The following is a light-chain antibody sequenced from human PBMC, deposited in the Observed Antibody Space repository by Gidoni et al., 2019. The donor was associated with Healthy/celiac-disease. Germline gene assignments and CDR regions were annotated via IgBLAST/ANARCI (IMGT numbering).Light chain of an antibody. CDR3: NTRDSSGNHLVV. CDR2: GKN. J-gene: IGLJ2*01. V-gene: IGLV3-19*01. CDR1: SLSSYY. Sequence: SSELTQDPAASVALGQTVRITCQGDSLSSYYASWYQQKPGQAPVLVIYGKNNRPPGIPDRFSGSSSGNTASLTITGGQAEDEADYYCNTRDSSGNHLVVFGGGTKLTVL.